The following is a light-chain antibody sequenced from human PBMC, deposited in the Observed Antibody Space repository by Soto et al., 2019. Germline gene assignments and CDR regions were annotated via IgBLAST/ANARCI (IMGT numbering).Light chain of an antibody. CDR1: QSVSSY. CDR3: QQRSNWPPIT. V-gene: IGKV3-11*01. CDR2: DAS. Sequence: SPATLSLSPGERATLSCRGSQSVSSYLAWYQQKPGQAPRLLNYDASNRATGIPARFSGSGSGTDFTLTISSLEPEDFAVYYCQQRSNWPPITFGQGTRLEIK. J-gene: IGKJ5*01.